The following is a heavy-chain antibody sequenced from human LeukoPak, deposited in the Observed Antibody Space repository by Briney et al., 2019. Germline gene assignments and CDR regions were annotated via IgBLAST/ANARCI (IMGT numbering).Heavy chain of an antibody. Sequence: GGSLRLSCAASGLTFSSYAMHWVRHAPGKGLEWVAVISYDGSNKYYADSVKGRFTISRDNSKNTLYLQMNSLRAKDTAVYYCASTLGSGWYFDYWGQGTLVTVSS. CDR2: ISYDGSNK. CDR3: ASTLGSGWYFDY. V-gene: IGHV3-30-3*01. J-gene: IGHJ4*02. CDR1: GLTFSSYA. D-gene: IGHD6-19*01.